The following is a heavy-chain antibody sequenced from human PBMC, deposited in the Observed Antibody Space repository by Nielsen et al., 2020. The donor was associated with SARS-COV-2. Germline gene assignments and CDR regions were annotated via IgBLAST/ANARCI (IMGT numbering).Heavy chain of an antibody. Sequence: GGSLRLSCAASGFTFSRNWMSWVRQAPGKGLEWVANIAEDGSDQTYVDSVKGRFTISRDNAKNSVYLQMNSLRVEDTAVYYCARGRSSAFSGYLGYYFDYWGQGTLVTVSS. CDR3: ARGRSSAFSGYLGYYFDY. V-gene: IGHV3-7*01. J-gene: IGHJ4*02. CDR2: IAEDGSDQ. CDR1: GFTFSRNW. D-gene: IGHD6-19*01.